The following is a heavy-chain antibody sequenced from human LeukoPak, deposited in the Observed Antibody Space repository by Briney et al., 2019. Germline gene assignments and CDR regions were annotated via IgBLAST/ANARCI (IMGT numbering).Heavy chain of an antibody. CDR2: VSSSSSYT. V-gene: IGHV3-11*03. CDR1: GIPFSDFF. J-gene: IGHJ4*02. D-gene: IGHD6-13*01. Sequence: GGSLRLSCVVSGIPFSDFFMNWIRQAPGKGLEWISYVSSSSSYTDYAESVKGRFTISRDNAKSALYLEMSDLRVEDTAVYYCAAGTAADYWGQGTLVIVSS. CDR3: AAGTAADY.